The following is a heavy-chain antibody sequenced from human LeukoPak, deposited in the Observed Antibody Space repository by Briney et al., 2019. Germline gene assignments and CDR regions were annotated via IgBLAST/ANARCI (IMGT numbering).Heavy chain of an antibody. CDR1: GFSFDEYW. CDR2: INSDGTRT. Sequence: GGSLRLSCVASGFSFDEYWMNWVRQPLGKGPVAISRINSDGTRTIYADAVRGRFTISRDNAKNSLYLQMNSLRAEDTAVYYCAGGAGWLVEDWGQGTLVTISS. D-gene: IGHD6-19*01. CDR3: AGGAGWLVED. J-gene: IGHJ4*02. V-gene: IGHV3-74*01.